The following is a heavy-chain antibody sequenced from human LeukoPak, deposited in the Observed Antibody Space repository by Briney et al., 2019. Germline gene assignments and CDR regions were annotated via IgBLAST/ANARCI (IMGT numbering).Heavy chain of an antibody. CDR1: GFTFSDYY. V-gene: IGHV3-11*04. D-gene: IGHD3-3*01. CDR3: AKSFDFWSGFDY. CDR2: ISSSGSTI. J-gene: IGHJ4*02. Sequence: GGSLRLSCAASGFTFSDYYMSWIRRAPGKGLEWVSYISSSGSTIYYADSVKGRFTISRDNAKNSLYLQMDSLRAEDTAVYFCAKSFDFWSGFDYWGQGALVTVSS.